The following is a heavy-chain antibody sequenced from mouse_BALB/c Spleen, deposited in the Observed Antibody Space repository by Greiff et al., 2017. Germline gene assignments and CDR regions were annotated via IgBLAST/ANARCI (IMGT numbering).Heavy chain of an antibody. Sequence: EVQLVESGGGLVQPGGSLKLSCAASGFTFSSYGMSWVRQTPDKRLELVATINSNGGSTYYPDSVKGRFTISRDNAKNTLYLQMSSLKSEDTAMYYCARGGLRRKDFDYWGQGTTLTVSS. J-gene: IGHJ2*01. CDR2: INSNGGST. V-gene: IGHV5-6-3*01. CDR3: ARGGLRRKDFDY. CDR1: GFTFSSYG. D-gene: IGHD2-4*01.